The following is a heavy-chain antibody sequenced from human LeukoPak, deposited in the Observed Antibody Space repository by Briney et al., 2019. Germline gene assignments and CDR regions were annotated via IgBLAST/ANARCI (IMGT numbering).Heavy chain of an antibody. CDR3: AKKAGTYYPYDY. Sequence: PGGSLRLSCAASGFTFSSYAMSWVRQAPGKGLEWVSVISGSGATTYYADSVKGRFTVSRDNPKNTLYLQMNSLRAEDTAVYYCAKKAGTYYPYDYWGQGTLVTVSS. D-gene: IGHD3-10*01. J-gene: IGHJ4*02. CDR1: GFTFSSYA. CDR2: ISGSGATT. V-gene: IGHV3-23*01.